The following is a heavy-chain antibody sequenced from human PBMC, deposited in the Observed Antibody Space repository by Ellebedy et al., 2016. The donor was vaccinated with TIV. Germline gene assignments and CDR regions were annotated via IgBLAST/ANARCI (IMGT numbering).Heavy chain of an antibody. V-gene: IGHV1-46*01. CDR3: ARSGSVTTVWYYFDY. J-gene: IGHJ4*02. D-gene: IGHD4-11*01. CDR1: GYTFTSYG. Sequence: AASVKVSCKASGYTFTSYGISWVRQAPGQGLEWMGIINPSGGSTSYAQKFQGRVTMTRDTSTSTVYMELSSLRSEDTAVYYCARSGSVTTVWYYFDYWGQGTLVTVSS. CDR2: INPSGGST.